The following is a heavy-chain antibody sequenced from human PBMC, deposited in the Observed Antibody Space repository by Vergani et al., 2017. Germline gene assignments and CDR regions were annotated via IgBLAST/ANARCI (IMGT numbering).Heavy chain of an antibody. CDR3: ARARAPGIAAAGTREFGY. J-gene: IGHJ4*02. CDR1: GGSISSGDYY. V-gene: IGHV4-61*02. Sequence: QVQLQESGPGLVKPSQTLSLTCTVSGGSISSGDYYWSWIRQPPGKGLEWIGRIYTSGSTNYNPSLKSRVTMSGDTSKNQFSLKLSSVTAADTAVYYCARARAPGIAAAGTREFGYWGQGTLVTVSS. D-gene: IGHD6-13*01. CDR2: IYTSGST.